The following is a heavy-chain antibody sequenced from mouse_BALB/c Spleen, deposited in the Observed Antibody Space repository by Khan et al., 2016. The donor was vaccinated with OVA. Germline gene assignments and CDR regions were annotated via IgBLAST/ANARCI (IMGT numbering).Heavy chain of an antibody. V-gene: IGHV1-7*01. J-gene: IGHJ2*01. CDR3: ARDRIDY. CDR2: INPTSGYT. Sequence: QVRLQQSGAELAKPGASVKMSCKASGYTFTSYWMHWIKQRPGQGLEWIGYINPTSGYTDYNQKFKDKATLTAEKSSSTAYCQQGSLTSDDVAVYYFARDRIDYWGQGTALTVAS. CDR1: GYTFTSYW.